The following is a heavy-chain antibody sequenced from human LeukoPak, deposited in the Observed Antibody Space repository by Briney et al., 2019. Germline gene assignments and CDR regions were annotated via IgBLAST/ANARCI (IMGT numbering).Heavy chain of an antibody. CDR2: INHSGST. J-gene: IGHJ5*02. D-gene: IGHD6-13*01. CDR1: GGSFSGYY. V-gene: IGHV4-34*01. CDR3: ARGVAAAGDRGYNWFDP. Sequence: SETLSLTCAVYGGSFSGYYWSWIRQPPGKGLEWIGEINHSGSTNYNPSLRSRVTISVDTSKNQFSLKLSSVTAADTAVYYCARGVAAAGDRGYNWFDPWAREPWSPSPQ.